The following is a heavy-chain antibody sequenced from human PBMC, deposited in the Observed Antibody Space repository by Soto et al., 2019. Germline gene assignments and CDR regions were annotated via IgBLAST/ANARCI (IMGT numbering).Heavy chain of an antibody. CDR2: IYYSGST. J-gene: IGHJ4*02. CDR3: ARHLSSYVLLWFGEAYFDY. V-gene: IGHV4-39*01. D-gene: IGHD3-10*01. CDR1: GGSISSSSYY. Sequence: PSETLSLTCTVSGGSISSSSYYWGWIRQPPGKGLEWIGSIYYSGSTYYNPSLKSRVTISVDTSKNQFSLKLSSVTAADTAVYYCARHLSSYVLLWFGEAYFDYCGQGTLVTVSS.